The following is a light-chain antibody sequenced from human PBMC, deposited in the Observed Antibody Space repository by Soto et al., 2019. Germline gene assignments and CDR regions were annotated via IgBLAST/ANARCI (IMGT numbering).Light chain of an antibody. CDR2: KVS. J-gene: IGKJ1*01. Sequence: DAVLTQSPLSLPVTPGQPASISCRSSQSLEYSDGKTYLNWYQQRPGQSPRRLIYKVSNRDFGVPDRFSGSGSGTAFTLEISRVEAEDVVVYYCMQGSYWPWTFGQGTKVEIK. CDR1: QSLEYSDGKTY. CDR3: MQGSYWPWT. V-gene: IGKV2-30*01.